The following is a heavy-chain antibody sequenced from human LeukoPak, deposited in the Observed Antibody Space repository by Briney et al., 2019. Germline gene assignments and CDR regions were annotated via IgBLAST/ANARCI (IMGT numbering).Heavy chain of an antibody. CDR1: GFAFSAYE. CDR3: TTLGYHLDS. V-gene: IGHV3-48*03. Sequence: PGGSLRLSCAASGFAFSAYEMNWVRQAPGKGVEWVLYISGTDTTTYYADSVKGRFTISRDNARNSLYLQMNSLRAEDTALYYCTTLGYHLDSWGQGTLVTVSS. J-gene: IGHJ4*02. CDR2: ISGTDTTT. D-gene: IGHD3-22*01.